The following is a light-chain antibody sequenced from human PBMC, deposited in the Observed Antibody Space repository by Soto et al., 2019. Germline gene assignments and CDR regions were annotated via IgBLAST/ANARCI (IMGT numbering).Light chain of an antibody. Sequence: EIVLTQSPATLPLSPGKRATLSYRASQRVSSFLAWYQQKPGQAPRLLIYDASNRATGIPARFSGSGSGTDFTLTISSLEPEDFAVYYCQQRSNWPPAFGGGTKVEIK. CDR2: DAS. V-gene: IGKV3-11*01. J-gene: IGKJ4*01. CDR1: QRVSSF. CDR3: QQRSNWPPA.